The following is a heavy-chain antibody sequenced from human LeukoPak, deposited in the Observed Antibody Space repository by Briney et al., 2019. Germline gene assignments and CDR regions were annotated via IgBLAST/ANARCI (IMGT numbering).Heavy chain of an antibody. Sequence: ASVKVSCKASGYTFTGYYMHWVRQAPGQGLEWVGRINPNSGGTNYAQKFQGRVTMTRDTSISTAYMELSSLRSDDTAVYYCTRDLGVAPTDYWGQGTLVTVSS. CDR1: GYTFTGYY. D-gene: IGHD1-26*01. CDR2: INPNSGGT. CDR3: TRDLGVAPTDY. V-gene: IGHV1-2*06. J-gene: IGHJ4*02.